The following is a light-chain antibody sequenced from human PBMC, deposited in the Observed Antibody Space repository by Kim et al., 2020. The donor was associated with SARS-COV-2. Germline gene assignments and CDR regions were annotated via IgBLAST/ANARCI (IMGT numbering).Light chain of an antibody. J-gene: IGKJ1*01. Sequence: ASVGDRVTITCRLSQDISKLLAWYQQKPGKAPNLLIFRAYVLQSGVPSRFSGGGSGTDFTLTISSLQPEDVATYYCQRYNTAPWTFGQGTKVDIK. CDR1: QDISKL. V-gene: IGKV1-27*01. CDR2: RAY. CDR3: QRYNTAPWT.